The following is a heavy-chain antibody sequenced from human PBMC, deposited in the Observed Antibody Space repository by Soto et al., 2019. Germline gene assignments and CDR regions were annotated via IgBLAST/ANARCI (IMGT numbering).Heavy chain of an antibody. CDR3: VRRHVSATGIDWFDP. CDR1: GYTFTSYG. Sequence: GASVKVSCKASGYTFTSYGIHWVRQAPGQRLEWMGWINAANGDTKYSPKFQGRVTITRDTSASTAYMELSSLRSEDTAVCYCVRRHVSATGIDWFDPWGQGTLVTVPS. D-gene: IGHD6-13*01. CDR2: INAANGDT. J-gene: IGHJ5*02. V-gene: IGHV1-3*01.